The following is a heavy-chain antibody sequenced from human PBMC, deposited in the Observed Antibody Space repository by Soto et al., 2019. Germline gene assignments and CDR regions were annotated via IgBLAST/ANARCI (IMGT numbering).Heavy chain of an antibody. CDR1: GYTFTSYG. CDR2: ISAYNGNT. CDR3: AREVTSDDFDWLPPFGYYYSGMDV. Sequence: QVQLVQSGAEVKKPGASVKVSCKASGYTFTSYGISWVRQAPGQGLEWMGWISAYNGNTNYAQKLQGRVTMNTDTSSSTAYMELRSVRSDDTAVYYCAREVTSDDFDWLPPFGYYYSGMDVWGQGTTVTVSS. J-gene: IGHJ6*02. D-gene: IGHD3-9*01. V-gene: IGHV1-18*01.